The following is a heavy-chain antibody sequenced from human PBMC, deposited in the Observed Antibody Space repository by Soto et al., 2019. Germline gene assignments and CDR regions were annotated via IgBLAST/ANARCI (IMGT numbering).Heavy chain of an antibody. CDR2: MFYGVST. J-gene: IGHJ4*02. Sequence: PSETLSLTCTVSGSSINSSGYYWGWIRQPPGKGLEWIGSMFYGVSTYYNPSLKSRVTVSVDTSKNQSSLNLRSVTAADTAVYYCARLPSRHLVDYWGQGTLVTAPQ. CDR3: ARLPSRHLVDY. CDR1: GSSINSSGYY. D-gene: IGHD3-3*02. V-gene: IGHV4-39*01.